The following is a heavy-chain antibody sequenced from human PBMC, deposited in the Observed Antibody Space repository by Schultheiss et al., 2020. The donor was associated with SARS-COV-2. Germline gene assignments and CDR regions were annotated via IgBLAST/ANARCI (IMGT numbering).Heavy chain of an antibody. D-gene: IGHD3-10*01. Sequence: GGSLRLSFAASGFTFSSYTMNWVRQAPGKGLEWVAVISYDGSNKYYADSVKGRFTISRDNSKNTLYLQMNSLRAEDTAVYYCTRGGAIPPYYNPMDVWGQGTTVTVSS. J-gene: IGHJ6*02. CDR3: TRGGAIPPYYNPMDV. CDR1: GFTFSSYT. CDR2: ISYDGSNK. V-gene: IGHV3-30-3*01.